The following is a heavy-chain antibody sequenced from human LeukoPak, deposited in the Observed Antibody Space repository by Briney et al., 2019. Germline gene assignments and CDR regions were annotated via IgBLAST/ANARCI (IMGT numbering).Heavy chain of an antibody. Sequence: SETLSLTCAVYGGSFSSYYWSWIRQPPGKGLEWIGYIYYSGSTNYNPSLKSRVTISVDTSKNQFSLKLTSVTAADTAVYYCARTTEGGYTYGYFYYYYMDVWGKGTTVTISS. CDR3: ARTTEGGYTYGYFYYYYMDV. CDR2: IYYSGST. CDR1: GGSFSSYY. D-gene: IGHD5-18*01. J-gene: IGHJ6*03. V-gene: IGHV4-59*01.